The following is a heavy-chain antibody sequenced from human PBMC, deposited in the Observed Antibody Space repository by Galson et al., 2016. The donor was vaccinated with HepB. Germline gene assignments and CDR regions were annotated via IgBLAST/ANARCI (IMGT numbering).Heavy chain of an antibody. V-gene: IGHV5-51*01. D-gene: IGHD6-19*01. Sequence: QSGAEVKKPGESLKISCKGSGYSFSTYWIGWVRQMPGRGLEWMGIIYPGDSDTRYSPSFQGQVTISADKSISTAYLQWSSLKAPATAMYYCAKPRAGFDAFDIWGQGTMVTVSS. J-gene: IGHJ3*02. CDR1: GYSFSTYW. CDR3: AKPRAGFDAFDI. CDR2: IYPGDSDT.